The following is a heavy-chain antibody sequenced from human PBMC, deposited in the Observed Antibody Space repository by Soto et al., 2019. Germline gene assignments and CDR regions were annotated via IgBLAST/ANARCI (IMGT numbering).Heavy chain of an antibody. Sequence: GGSLRLSCAASGFTFSSHWMHWVRQAPGKGLVWVSRINGDGSSTSYADSVKGRFTISRDNAKNMLYLQVNSLRAEDTAVYYCASASTTTEYWGQGTQVTVSS. CDR2: INGDGSST. V-gene: IGHV3-74*01. J-gene: IGHJ4*02. CDR3: ASASTTTEY. CDR1: GFTFSSHW. D-gene: IGHD5-12*01.